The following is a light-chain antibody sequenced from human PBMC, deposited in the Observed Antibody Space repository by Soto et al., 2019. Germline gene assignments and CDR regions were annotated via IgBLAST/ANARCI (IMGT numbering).Light chain of an antibody. CDR1: QSVSSN. Sequence: EIVMTQSPATLSVSPGERATLSCRASQSVSSNLAWYQQKPGQAPRLLIHGASTRATGIPARFSGSGSGTEFTLIISSLQSEDFAVYYCQQYNKWPPVTFGGGTKVEIK. CDR2: GAS. V-gene: IGKV3-15*01. J-gene: IGKJ4*01. CDR3: QQYNKWPPVT.